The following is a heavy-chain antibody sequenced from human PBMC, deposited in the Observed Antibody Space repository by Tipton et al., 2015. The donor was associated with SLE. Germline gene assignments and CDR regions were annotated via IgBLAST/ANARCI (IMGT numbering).Heavy chain of an antibody. CDR1: GGSISSHY. CDR3: ARDGDGGSGSYDAFDI. V-gene: IGHV4-59*11. Sequence: TLSLTCTVSGGSISSHYWSWIRQPPGKGLEWIGYIYYSGNTNYNPPLKSRVTISVDTSKNQFSLKLSSVTAADTAVYYCARDGDGGSGSYDAFDIWGQGAMVTVSS. D-gene: IGHD3-10*01. CDR2: IYYSGNT. J-gene: IGHJ3*02.